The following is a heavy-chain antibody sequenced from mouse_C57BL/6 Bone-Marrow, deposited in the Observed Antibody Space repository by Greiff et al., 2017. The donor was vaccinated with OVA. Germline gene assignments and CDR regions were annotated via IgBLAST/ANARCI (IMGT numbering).Heavy chain of an antibody. J-gene: IGHJ1*03. Sequence: EVKVVESGGGLVKPGGSLKLSCAASGFTFSSYTMSWVRQTPEKRLEWVATISGGGGNTYYPDSVKGRFTISRDNAKNTLYLQMSSLRSEDTALYYCARHWDYYGSSWYFDVWGTGTTVTVSS. CDR1: GFTFSSYT. CDR2: ISGGGGNT. CDR3: ARHWDYYGSSWYFDV. V-gene: IGHV5-9*01. D-gene: IGHD1-1*01.